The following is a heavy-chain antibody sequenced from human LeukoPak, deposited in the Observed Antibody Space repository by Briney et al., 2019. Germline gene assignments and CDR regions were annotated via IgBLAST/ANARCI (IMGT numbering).Heavy chain of an antibody. CDR2: ISGSGGST. CDR3: ARGDGYNSRYFDY. D-gene: IGHD5-24*01. CDR1: GFTFSSYG. Sequence: GGSLRLSCAASGFTFSSYGMSWVRQAPGKGLEWVSGISGSGGSTYSADSVKGRFTISRDNSKNTLYLQMNSLRAEDTAVYYCARGDGYNSRYFDYWGQGTLVTVSS. V-gene: IGHV3-23*01. J-gene: IGHJ4*02.